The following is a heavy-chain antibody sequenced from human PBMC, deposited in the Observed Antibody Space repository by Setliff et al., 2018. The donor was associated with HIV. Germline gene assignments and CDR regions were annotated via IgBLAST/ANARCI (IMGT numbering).Heavy chain of an antibody. D-gene: IGHD5-12*01. CDR1: GGSISSGGYY. V-gene: IGHV4-31*03. CDR3: ARFSMATRCFDY. J-gene: IGHJ4*02. Sequence: SETLSLTCTVSGGSISSGGYYWSWIRQHPGKGLEWIGYIYYSGSTYYNPSLKSRVTLSIDTSQNQFSLKVTSVTAADTAVYYCARFSMATRCFDYWGQGTLVTVSS. CDR2: IYYSGST.